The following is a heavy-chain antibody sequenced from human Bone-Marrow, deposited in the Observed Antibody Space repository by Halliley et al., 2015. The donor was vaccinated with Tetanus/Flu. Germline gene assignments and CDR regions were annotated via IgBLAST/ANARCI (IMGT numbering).Heavy chain of an antibody. D-gene: IGHD6-19*01. CDR2: IYNDGTA. CDR3: ARVKSVAGLDYYDYFGFDV. J-gene: IGHJ6*02. V-gene: IGHV3-53*01. Sequence: IYNDGTAFYGDFVKGRFTISRDTSKNTVYLQMNSLRAEDTAIYYCARVKSVAGLDYYDYFGFDVWGRGTTVTVSS.